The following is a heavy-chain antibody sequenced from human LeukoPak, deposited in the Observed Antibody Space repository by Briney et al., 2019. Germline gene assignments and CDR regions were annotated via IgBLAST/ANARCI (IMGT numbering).Heavy chain of an antibody. V-gene: IGHV4-59*01. J-gene: IGHJ6*02. CDR1: GGSISSYY. D-gene: IGHD5-24*01. CDR2: IYYSGST. CDR3: ARDRSLGYKAGLGHYYYGMDV. Sequence: SETLSLTCTVSGGSISSYYWSWIRQPPGKGLEWIGYIYYSGSTNYNPSLKSRVTISVDTSKNQFSLKLSSVTAADTAVYYCARDRSLGYKAGLGHYYYGMDVWGQGTTVTVSS.